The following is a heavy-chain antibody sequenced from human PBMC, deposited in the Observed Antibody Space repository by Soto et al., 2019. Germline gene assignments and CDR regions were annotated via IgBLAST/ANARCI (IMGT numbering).Heavy chain of an antibody. J-gene: IGHJ6*02. Sequence: QLQLQESGPRLVKPSETLSLTCSVSGGSISSSSYSWGWIRQPPGKGLEWIGTIYYSGSTHYNPTLEGRVTISADTPNNQFSLRLSSVTAADTAVYYCGRQPGQFGSTTCFGYYSVDVWGQGTTVTVS. V-gene: IGHV4-39*01. CDR2: IYYSGST. CDR3: GRQPGQFGSTTCFGYYSVDV. CDR1: GGSISSSSYS. D-gene: IGHD2-2*01.